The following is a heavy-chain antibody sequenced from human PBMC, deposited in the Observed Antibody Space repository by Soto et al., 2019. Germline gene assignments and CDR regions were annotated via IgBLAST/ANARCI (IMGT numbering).Heavy chain of an antibody. CDR3: ASSESKPRFDS. J-gene: IGHJ4*02. D-gene: IGHD1-26*01. CDR2: IYGGGST. CDR1: GFTISSNS. Sequence: EVQLVESGGGLVQPGGSLRLSCAASGFTISSNSMNWVRQAPGKGLEWVSIIYGGGSTYYADSVKGRFTISRDTSKNTLYLQMNSLRAEDTAVYYCASSESKPRFDSWGQGTLVTVSS. V-gene: IGHV3-66*01.